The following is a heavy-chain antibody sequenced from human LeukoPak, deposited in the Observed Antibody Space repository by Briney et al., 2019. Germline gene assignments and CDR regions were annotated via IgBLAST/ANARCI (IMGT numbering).Heavy chain of an antibody. CDR3: ASDGGGNWFDP. D-gene: IGHD3-16*01. CDR1: GGSIGSLY. CDR2: IHYSGYT. V-gene: IGHV4-59*01. J-gene: IGHJ5*02. Sequence: SETLSLTCTVSGGSIGSLYWSWIRHSPGKGLEGIGYIHYSGYTYHNPSLTGRVTISVDVSRNQFSLRLTSVTAADTAIYYCASDGGGNWFDPWGQGTLVTVSS.